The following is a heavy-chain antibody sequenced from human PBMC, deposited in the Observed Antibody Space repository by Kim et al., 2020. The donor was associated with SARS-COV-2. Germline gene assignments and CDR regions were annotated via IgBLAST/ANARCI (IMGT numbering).Heavy chain of an antibody. CDR1: GFTFSSYE. V-gene: IGHV3-48*03. D-gene: IGHD6-13*01. Sequence: GGSLRLSCAASGFTFSSYEMNWVRQAPGKGLEWVSYISSSGNTIFYADSVKGRFTISRDNAKNSLYLQMNSLRAEDTAVYYCAREYALAALVTVGHYGL. CDR3: AREYALAALVTVGHYGL. J-gene: IGHJ6*01. CDR2: ISSSGNTI.